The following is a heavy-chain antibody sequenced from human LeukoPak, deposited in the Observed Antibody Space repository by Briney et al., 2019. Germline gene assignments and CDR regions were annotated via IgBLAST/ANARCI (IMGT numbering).Heavy chain of an antibody. CDR1: DFPFRSYG. D-gene: IGHD3-3*01. J-gene: IGHJ6*04. V-gene: IGHV3-30*18. CDR3: AKDDYYDSWGGYLSDRVRQAYGMDV. CDR2: ISYDGHKK. Sequence: PGRSLRLSCVCSDFPFRSYGMHWARHATGKGLEGVADISYDGHKKFYEYSGRGRFTISSDNSKDTLYLQMNGLRVEDTAVYYCAKDDYYDSWGGYLSDRVRQAYGMDVWGEGRTVTVSS.